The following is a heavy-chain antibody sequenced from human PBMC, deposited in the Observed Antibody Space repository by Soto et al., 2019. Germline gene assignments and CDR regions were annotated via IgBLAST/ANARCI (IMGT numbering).Heavy chain of an antibody. Sequence: ASVKVSFKASGYTFSDYGISWVRQAPGQGLEWMGWISAKNGNTNFAQKFRGRVTMTTDTSTSTVYMELRSLKPDDSAVYYCAREPPETPPDYWGQGTPVTVSS. CDR2: ISAKNGNT. CDR3: AREPPETPPDY. CDR1: GYTFSDYG. J-gene: IGHJ4*02. V-gene: IGHV1-18*01.